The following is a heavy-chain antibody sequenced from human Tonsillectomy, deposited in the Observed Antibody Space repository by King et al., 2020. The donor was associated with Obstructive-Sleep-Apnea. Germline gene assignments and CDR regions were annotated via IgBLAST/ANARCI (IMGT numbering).Heavy chain of an antibody. J-gene: IGHJ2*01. CDR1: GVSVRSGSSY. CDR3: AREGGNVNWYFDL. V-gene: IGHV4-61*01. CDR2: IFYSGGT. D-gene: IGHD3-16*01. Sequence: PLQESGPGLVKPSETLSLTCTVSGVSVRSGSSYWPWIRQRPGQGLEWIGHIFYSGGTEYNPSLKSRVTISVDTSKNQFSLKVKSVTAADTAVYYCAREGGNVNWYFDLWGRGTLVTVSS.